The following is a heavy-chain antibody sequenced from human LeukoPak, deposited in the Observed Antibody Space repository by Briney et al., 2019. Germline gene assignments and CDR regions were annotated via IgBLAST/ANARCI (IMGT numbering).Heavy chain of an antibody. J-gene: IGHJ4*02. D-gene: IGHD3-9*01. Sequence: GGSLRLSCAASGFTFSSYWMHWVRQVPGEKLMWVSQIKTDGSSTIYADSVKGRFTVSRDNAKNTLYLQIHSLRVEDTAIDYCARDGPAADWDLDYWGQGTLVTVSS. V-gene: IGHV3-74*01. CDR2: IKTDGSST. CDR1: GFTFSSYW. CDR3: ARDGPAADWDLDY.